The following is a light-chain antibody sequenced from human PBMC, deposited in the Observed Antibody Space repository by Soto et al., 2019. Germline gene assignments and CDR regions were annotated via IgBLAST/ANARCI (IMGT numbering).Light chain of an antibody. V-gene: IGKV3-20*01. J-gene: IGKJ1*01. CDR2: GAS. Sequence: EIVFTQSPCTLSLSQCERSTLSCRASQSVSGSYLAWYQQKPGQAPRLLIYGASSRATGIPDRFSGSGSGTDFTLTISRLEPEDFAVYYCQQYRTFGQGTKVDIK. CDR1: QSVSGSY. CDR3: QQYRT.